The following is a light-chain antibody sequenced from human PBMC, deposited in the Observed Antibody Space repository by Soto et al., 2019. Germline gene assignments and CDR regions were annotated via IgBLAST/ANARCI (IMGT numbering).Light chain of an antibody. V-gene: IGKV3-20*01. CDR2: GAS. Sequence: EIVLTQSPGTLSLSPGERATLSCRASQSVSNNYLAWYQQKPGQAPRLLIYGASNGATGIPDRFSGSDSGTDFTLTISRLEPEDFAVYYCQQYGSSGTFGQGTKGDIK. J-gene: IGKJ1*01. CDR3: QQYGSSGT. CDR1: QSVSNNY.